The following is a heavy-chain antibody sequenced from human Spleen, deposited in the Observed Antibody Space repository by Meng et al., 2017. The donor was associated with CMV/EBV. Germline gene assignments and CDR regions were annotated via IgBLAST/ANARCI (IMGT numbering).Heavy chain of an antibody. CDR2: IYYSGST. D-gene: IGHD2-2*01. J-gene: IGHJ2*01. V-gene: IGHV4-30-4*08. CDR3: ARVLPTDIVVVPAATNWYFDL. CDR1: DYD. Sequence: DYDWSWIRQPPGKGLEWIGYIYYSGSTYYNPSLKSRVTISVDTSKNQFSLKLSSVTAADTAVYYCARVLPTDIVVVPAATNWYFDLRGRGTLVTVSS.